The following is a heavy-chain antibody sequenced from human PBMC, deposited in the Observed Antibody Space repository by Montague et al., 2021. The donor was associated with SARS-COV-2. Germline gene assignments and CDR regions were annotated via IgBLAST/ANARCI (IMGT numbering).Heavy chain of an antibody. D-gene: IGHD5-12*01. V-gene: IGHV3-23*01. Sequence: SLRLSCAASGSTFNTYAMTWVRQAPGKGLEWVSAIGGSGAGTYYADSVKGRFTISRDNSKNTLFLQMNSLRAEDTALYYCAKSLDTSGYSFERSADYWGQGTLVTVSS. CDR3: AKSLDTSGYSFERSADY. CDR1: GSTFNTYA. CDR2: IGGSGAGT. J-gene: IGHJ4*02.